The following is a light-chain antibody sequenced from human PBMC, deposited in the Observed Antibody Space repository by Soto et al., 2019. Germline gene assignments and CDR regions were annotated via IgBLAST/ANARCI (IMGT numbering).Light chain of an antibody. CDR3: QQRSNWPPT. CDR1: QIVSSY. CDR2: DAS. Sequence: EIVLTQSPATLSLSPWERATLSCRASQIVSSYLAWYQQKPGQAPRLLIYDASNLATGIPSMFSGSGSGTDFTLTISSLEPEDFAVYYCQQRSNWPPTFGGGTKVEIK. J-gene: IGKJ4*01. V-gene: IGKV3-11*01.